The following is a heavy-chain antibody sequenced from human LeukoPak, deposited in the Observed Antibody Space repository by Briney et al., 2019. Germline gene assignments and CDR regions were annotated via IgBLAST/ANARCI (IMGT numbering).Heavy chain of an antibody. V-gene: IGHV1-69*05. Sequence: SVKVSCKASGGTFSSYAISWVRQAPGQGLEWMGGIIPIFGTANYAQKFQGRVTITTDESTSTAYMELSSLRSEDTAVYYCASGPRYCSSTSCYNSLSSYYYYYMDVWGKGTTVTVSS. CDR2: IIPIFGTA. CDR3: ASGPRYCSSTSCYNSLSSYYYYYMDV. CDR1: GGTFSSYA. D-gene: IGHD2-2*02. J-gene: IGHJ6*03.